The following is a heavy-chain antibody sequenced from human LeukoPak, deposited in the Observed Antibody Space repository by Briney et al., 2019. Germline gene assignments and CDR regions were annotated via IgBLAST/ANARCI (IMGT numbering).Heavy chain of an antibody. CDR1: GGTFSSYA. CDR3: ARAPLLGYCSGGSCDWFDP. D-gene: IGHD2-15*01. V-gene: IGHV1-69*05. Sequence: ASVKVSCKAPGGTFSSYAISWVRHAPGQGLEWMGGIIPIFVTANYAQKFQGRVTITTDESTSTAYMELSSLRSEDTAVYYCARAPLLGYCSGGSCDWFDPWGQGTLVTVSS. CDR2: IIPIFVTA. J-gene: IGHJ5*02.